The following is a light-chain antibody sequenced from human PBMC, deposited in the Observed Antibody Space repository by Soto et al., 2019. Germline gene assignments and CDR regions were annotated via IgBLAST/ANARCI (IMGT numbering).Light chain of an antibody. CDR2: GNS. J-gene: IGLJ1*01. V-gene: IGLV1-40*01. CDR1: SSNIGAGYD. CDR3: QSYDSRLSGYV. Sequence: QSVLTQPPSVSGAPGQRVTISCPGSSSNIGAGYDVHWYQQLPGTAPKLLIYGNSNRPSGVPDRFSGSKSGTSDSLAITGLQAEDEADYYCQSYDSRLSGYVFGTGTKLTVL.